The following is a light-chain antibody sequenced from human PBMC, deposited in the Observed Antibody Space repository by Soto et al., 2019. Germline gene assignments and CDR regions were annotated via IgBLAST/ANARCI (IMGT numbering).Light chain of an antibody. CDR2: TNN. V-gene: IGLV1-44*01. CDR1: SSNIGSNT. CDR3: AAWDDSLNGFV. Sequence: QSALAQPPSASGAPGQRVTISCSGSSSNIGSNTVNWYQQLPGTAPKLLIYTNNQRPSGVRDRFSGSRSGTSASLAISGLQSEDEADYYCAAWDDSLNGFVFGTGTKV. J-gene: IGLJ1*01.